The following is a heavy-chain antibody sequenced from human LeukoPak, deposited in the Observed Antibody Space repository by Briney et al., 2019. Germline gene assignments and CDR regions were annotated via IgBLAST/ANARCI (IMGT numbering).Heavy chain of an antibody. Sequence: QPGGSLRLSRAASGFTVSSNYMSWVRQAPGKGLEWVSVIYSGGSTYYADSVKGRFTISRDNSKNTLYLQMNSLRAEDTAVYYCARDLVGAMDYWGQGTLVTVSS. J-gene: IGHJ4*02. CDR3: ARDLVGAMDY. D-gene: IGHD1-26*01. CDR2: IYSGGST. V-gene: IGHV3-66*01. CDR1: GFTVSSNY.